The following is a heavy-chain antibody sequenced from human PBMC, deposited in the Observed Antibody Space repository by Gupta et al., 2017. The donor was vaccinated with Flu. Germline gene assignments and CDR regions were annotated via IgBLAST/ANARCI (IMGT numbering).Heavy chain of an antibody. D-gene: IGHD3-16*01. V-gene: IGHV4-31*03. CDR2: IYYSGST. J-gene: IGHJ6*02. Sequence: QVQLHESRPGLVKPSQTHSLPCTVSVGSIISGGYYWSWIRQHPGKGLEWIGYIYYSGSTYYNPSLKSRVTISVDTSKNQFSLKLSSVTAADTAVYYCARVGGRAYNYGMDVWGQGTTVTVSS. CDR1: VGSIISGGYY. CDR3: ARVGGRAYNYGMDV.